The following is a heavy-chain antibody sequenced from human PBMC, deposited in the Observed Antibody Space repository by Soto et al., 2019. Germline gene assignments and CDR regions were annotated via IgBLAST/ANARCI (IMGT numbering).Heavy chain of an antibody. CDR3: TRIGGGGSSRTYYYGMDV. Sequence: GGSLRLSCAASGFTFSGSAMHWVRQASGKGLEWVGRIRSKANSYATAYAASVKGRFTISRDDSKNTAYLQMNSLKTEDTAVYYCTRIGGGGSSRTYYYGMDVWGQGTTVTVSS. V-gene: IGHV3-73*01. J-gene: IGHJ6*02. CDR2: IRSKANSYAT. D-gene: IGHD6-13*01. CDR1: GFTFSGSA.